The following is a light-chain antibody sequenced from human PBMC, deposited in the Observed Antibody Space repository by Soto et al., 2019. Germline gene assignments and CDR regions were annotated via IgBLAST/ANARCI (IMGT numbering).Light chain of an antibody. J-gene: IGKJ1*01. Sequence: EIVLTQSPATLSLSPGERATLSCRASQSVSSYLAWYQQKPGQAPRLLIYDASNRATGIPARFSGSGSGTDFTLTISSLESEDFAVYYCHQRRNWPKTFVQG. CDR1: QSVSSY. CDR2: DAS. CDR3: HQRRNWPKT. V-gene: IGKV3-11*01.